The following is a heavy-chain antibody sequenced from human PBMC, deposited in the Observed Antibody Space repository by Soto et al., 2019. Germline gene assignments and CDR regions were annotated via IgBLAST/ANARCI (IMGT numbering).Heavy chain of an antibody. CDR1: GYSFTSYW. CDR2: IDPSDSYT. V-gene: IGHV5-10-1*01. Sequence: GECLKISCKGSGYSFTSYWISWVRQMPGKGLEWMGRIDPSDSYTNYSPSFQAHVTISADKSISTAYLQWSSLKASDTAMYYCARRWRLGYYYGMDVWGQGTTVTVSS. J-gene: IGHJ6*02. CDR3: ARRWRLGYYYGMDV. D-gene: IGHD2-21*02.